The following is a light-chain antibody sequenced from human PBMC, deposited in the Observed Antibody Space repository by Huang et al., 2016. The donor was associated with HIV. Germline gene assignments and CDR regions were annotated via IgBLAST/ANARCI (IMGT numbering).Light chain of an antibody. V-gene: IGKV3-15*01. CDR1: QSVDSN. CDR3: QQYIKWPPRFT. Sequence: EVAMTQSPVTLSVSPGERATLSCRASQSVDSNLAWYQQKPGQAPRLLIYGASTRATGIPARFSGSGSGTEFTLTISSLQSEDFAVYYCQQYIKWPPRFTFGPGTTVEIK. J-gene: IGKJ3*01. CDR2: GAS.